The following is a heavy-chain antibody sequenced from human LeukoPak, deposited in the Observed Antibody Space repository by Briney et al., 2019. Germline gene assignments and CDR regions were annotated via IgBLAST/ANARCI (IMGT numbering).Heavy chain of an antibody. D-gene: IGHD6-6*01. CDR1: GFTFSSYA. CDR3: ARDRSRVYSSSTPRDYYYYYMDV. CDR2: ISGSGGST. J-gene: IGHJ6*03. Sequence: GRSLRLSCAASGFTFSSYAMSWVRQAPGKGLEWVSAISGSGGSTYYADSVKGRFTISRDNSKNTLYLQMNSLRAEDTAVYYCARDRSRVYSSSTPRDYYYYYMDVWGKGTTVTVSS. V-gene: IGHV3-23*01.